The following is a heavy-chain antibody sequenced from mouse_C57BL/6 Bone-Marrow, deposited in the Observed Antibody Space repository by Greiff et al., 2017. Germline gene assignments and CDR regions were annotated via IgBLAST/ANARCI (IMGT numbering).Heavy chain of an antibody. CDR2: IDPENGDT. J-gene: IGHJ3*01. D-gene: IGHD2-2*01. CDR1: GFNIKDDY. CDR3: TLVTTEAWFAY. Sequence: VQLKESGAELVRPGASVKLSCTASGFNIKDDYMHWVKQRPEQGLEWIGWIDPENGDTEYASKFQGKATITADTSSNTAYLQLSSLTSEDTAVYYCTLVTTEAWFAYWGQGTLVTVSA. V-gene: IGHV14-4*01.